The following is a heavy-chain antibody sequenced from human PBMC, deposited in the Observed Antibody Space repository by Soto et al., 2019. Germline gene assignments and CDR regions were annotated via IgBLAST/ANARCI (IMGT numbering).Heavy chain of an antibody. CDR2: INAGNGNT. J-gene: IGHJ4*02. V-gene: IGHV1-3*01. D-gene: IGHD2-15*01. CDR3: ARGDRDGYSNGYDY. Sequence: ASVKVSCKASGYTFTSYAMHWVRQAPGQRLEWMGWINAGNGNTKYSQKFQGRVTITRDTSASTAYMELSSLRSEDTAVYYCARGDRDGYSNGYDYWGQGTLVTVSS. CDR1: GYTFTSYA.